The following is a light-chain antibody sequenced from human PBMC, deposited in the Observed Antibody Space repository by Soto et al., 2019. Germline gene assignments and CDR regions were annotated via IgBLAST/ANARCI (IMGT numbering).Light chain of an antibody. Sequence: EIVLTQSPATLSLSPGERATVSCRASQSVSNYLGWYQQKAGQAPRLLIYDASNRATGIPARFSGGGSGTDFTLTISSLEPEDFAVYYCQHGGTFGQGTRLEIK. CDR1: QSVSNY. CDR3: QHGGT. J-gene: IGKJ5*01. V-gene: IGKV3-11*01. CDR2: DAS.